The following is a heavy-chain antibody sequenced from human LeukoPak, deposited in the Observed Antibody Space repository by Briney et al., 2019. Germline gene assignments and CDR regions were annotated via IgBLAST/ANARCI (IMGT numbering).Heavy chain of an antibody. CDR2: IYHSGST. V-gene: IGHV4-4*02. J-gene: IGHJ5*02. CDR1: GGSISSSNW. CDR3: ARDRDYVWGSYRSNWFDP. D-gene: IGHD3-16*02. Sequence: SETLSLTCAVSGGSISSSNWWSWVRQPPGKGLEWIGEIYHSGSTNYNPSLKSRVTISVDTSKNQFSLKLSSVTAADTAVYYCARDRDYVWGSYRSNWFDPWGQGTLVTVSS.